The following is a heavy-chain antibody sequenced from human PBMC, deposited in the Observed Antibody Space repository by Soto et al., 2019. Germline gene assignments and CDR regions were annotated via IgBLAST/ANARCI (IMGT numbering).Heavy chain of an antibody. Sequence: GASVKVSCKTSGDTFTNFGLSWVRQAPGQGLEWMGWIATYNSNKNYAQKFQGRLTLTTDTSTSTGYMELKSLEYDDTAVYYCARVLRGVVNWVEPWGQGTLVTV. V-gene: IGHV1-18*01. CDR2: IATYNSNK. CDR3: ARVLRGVVNWVEP. CDR1: GDTFTNFG. J-gene: IGHJ5*02. D-gene: IGHD3-10*01.